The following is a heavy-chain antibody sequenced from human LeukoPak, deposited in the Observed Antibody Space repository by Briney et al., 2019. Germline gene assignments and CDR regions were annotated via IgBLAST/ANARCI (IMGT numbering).Heavy chain of an antibody. Sequence: QPGGSLRLSCAASGFKFDNYAMHWVRQAPGKGLEWVSSISWNSDIIAYADSVKGRFTISRDNAKNSLYLQMNSLRAEDTAVYYCAELGITMIGGVWGKGTTVTISS. D-gene: IGHD3-10*02. J-gene: IGHJ6*04. CDR2: ISWNSDII. CDR1: GFKFDNYA. CDR3: AELGITMIGGV. V-gene: IGHV3-9*01.